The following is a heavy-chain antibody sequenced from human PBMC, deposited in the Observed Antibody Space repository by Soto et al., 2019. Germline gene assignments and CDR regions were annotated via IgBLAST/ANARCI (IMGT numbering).Heavy chain of an antibody. Sequence: QVQLQESGPGLVKPSETLSLTCTVSGGSISSYYWSWIRQPPGKGLEWIGYIDYSGSTHDNPSLKSRVTVSVDTAKNQSSLKLSSVTAADPAVYYCARSDGRYWGQGTLVTVSS. J-gene: IGHJ4*02. V-gene: IGHV4-59*01. CDR2: IDYSGST. CDR3: ARSDGRY. CDR1: GGSISSYY.